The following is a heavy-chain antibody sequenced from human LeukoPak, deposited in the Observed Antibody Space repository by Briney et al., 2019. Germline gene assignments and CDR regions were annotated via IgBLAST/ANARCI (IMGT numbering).Heavy chain of an antibody. Sequence: GGSLRLSCAASGFTFSGSGMHWVRQASGKGLEWVGRIRTKANSYATAYAASVKGRFSISRDDSKNTVYLQMNSLKTEDTAVYYCNTDSSGYWGQGILVTVSS. D-gene: IGHD2-15*01. CDR2: IRTKANSYAT. CDR3: NTDSSGY. CDR1: GFTFSGSG. V-gene: IGHV3-73*01. J-gene: IGHJ4*02.